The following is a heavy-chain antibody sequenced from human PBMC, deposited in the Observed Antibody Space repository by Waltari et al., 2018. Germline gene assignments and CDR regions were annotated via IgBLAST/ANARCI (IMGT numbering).Heavy chain of an antibody. V-gene: IGHV4-4*07. J-gene: IGHJ4*02. CDR1: GGSISRYF. Sequence: QVQLQESGPGLVKPSETLSLTCTVSGGSISRYFWSWTRTPAGKGLEWIGRFYASGSTNYNTSLKSRVTMSVDTSKNQFSLKLSSVTAADTAVYYCAREHYDILTGYYFFDYWGQRTLVTVSS. CDR3: AREHYDILTGYYFFDY. CDR2: FYASGST. D-gene: IGHD3-9*01.